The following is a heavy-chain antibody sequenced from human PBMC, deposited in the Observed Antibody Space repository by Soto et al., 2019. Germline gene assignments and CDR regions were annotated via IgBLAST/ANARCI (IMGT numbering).Heavy chain of an antibody. D-gene: IGHD1-7*01. J-gene: IGHJ5*02. V-gene: IGHV1-3*01. CDR3: ARGGWYKWNYMYDGFDP. CDR2: INAGNGNT. CDR1: GYTFTSYA. Sequence: GASVKVSCKASGYTFTSYAMHWVRQAPGQRLEWMGWINAGNGNTKNSQKFQGRVTITRDTSASTAYMELSSLRSEDTAVYYCARGGWYKWNYMYDGFDPWGQGTLATVSS.